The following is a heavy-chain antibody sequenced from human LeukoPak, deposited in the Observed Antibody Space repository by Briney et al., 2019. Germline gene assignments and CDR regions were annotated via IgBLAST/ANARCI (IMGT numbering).Heavy chain of an antibody. CDR1: GFTFSSYS. Sequence: PGGSLRLSCAASGFTFSSYSMNWVRQAPGKGLEWVSAISGSGGSTYYADSVKGRFTISRDNSKNTLYLQMNSLRAEDTSVYYCAKDPGTSYYWNYVPNNWFDPWGQGTLVTVSS. J-gene: IGHJ5*02. CDR2: ISGSGGST. CDR3: AKDPGTSYYWNYVPNNWFDP. D-gene: IGHD1-7*01. V-gene: IGHV3-23*01.